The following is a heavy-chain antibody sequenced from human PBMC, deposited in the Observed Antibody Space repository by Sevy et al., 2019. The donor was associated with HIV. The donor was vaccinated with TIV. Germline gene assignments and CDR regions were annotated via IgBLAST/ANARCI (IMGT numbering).Heavy chain of an antibody. CDR2: IRYDGSNK. CDR3: AREKVDTSMIFVEYYGMDV. D-gene: IGHD5-18*01. Sequence: GGSLRLSCAASGFSFSSYDMHWVRQAPGMGLEWVAVIRYDGSNKHYGDFVKGRFTISRDNSKNALYLQMSSLRAEDTAVYYCAREKVDTSMIFVEYYGMDVWGQGTTVTVSS. CDR1: GFSFSSYD. V-gene: IGHV3-33*01. J-gene: IGHJ6*02.